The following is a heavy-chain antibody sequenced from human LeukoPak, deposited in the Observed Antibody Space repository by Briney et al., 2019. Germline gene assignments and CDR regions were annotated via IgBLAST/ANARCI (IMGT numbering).Heavy chain of an antibody. CDR2: ISGDGGST. D-gene: IGHD3-3*01. V-gene: IGHV3-43*02. CDR1: GFTFDDYA. Sequence: PGGSLRLSCAASGFTFDDYAMHWVRQAPGKGLEWVSLISGDGGSTYYADSVKGRFTISRDNSKNSLYLQMNSLRTEDTALYYCAKDLQYYDFWSGYYYYGMDVWGQGTTVTVSS. J-gene: IGHJ6*02. CDR3: AKDLQYYDFWSGYYYYGMDV.